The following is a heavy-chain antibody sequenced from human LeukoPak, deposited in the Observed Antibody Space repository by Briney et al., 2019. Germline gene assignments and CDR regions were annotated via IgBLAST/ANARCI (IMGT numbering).Heavy chain of an antibody. J-gene: IGHJ3*02. D-gene: IGHD3-22*01. Sequence: GASVKVSCKVFGSTLTKLSMHWVRQAPGKGLEWMGGFDPEADETVYAQNFHGRVTVTEDTSSDTTYMELSSLRSEDTAVCYCATAAEIYYYDTGGIWGQGTMVTVSS. CDR2: FDPEADET. CDR1: GSTLTKLS. V-gene: IGHV1-24*01. CDR3: ATAAEIYYYDTGGI.